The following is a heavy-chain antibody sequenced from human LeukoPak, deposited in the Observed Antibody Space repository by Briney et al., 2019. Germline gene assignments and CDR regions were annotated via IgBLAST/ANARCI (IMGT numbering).Heavy chain of an antibody. CDR3: VGLHTYDSSGYFPS. CDR2: MKPGTVNT. J-gene: IGHJ1*01. CDR1: GYIFNTYD. Sequence: ASVKVSCKAYGYIFNTYDMNWVRQATGQGLEWMGWMKPGTVNTGYEQKFQGRLTMTSNISITTAYLELSNLTSEDTAVYYCVGLHTYDSSGYFPSWGQGTLVTVSS. D-gene: IGHD3-22*01. V-gene: IGHV1-8*01.